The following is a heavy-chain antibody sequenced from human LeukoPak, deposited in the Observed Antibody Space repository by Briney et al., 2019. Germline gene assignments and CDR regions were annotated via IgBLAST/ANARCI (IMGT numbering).Heavy chain of an antibody. D-gene: IGHD6-19*01. CDR3: AKEALGYSSAYVGQKFDY. CDR2: ISVSGGSI. V-gene: IGHV3-23*01. Sequence: PGGSLRLSCAASGFTFSSYAMSWVRQAPGEGLEWVSVISVSGGSIYYADSVKGRFTISRDNSKNTLYLQMNSLRAEDTAVYYCAKEALGYSSAYVGQKFDYWGQGTLVTVSS. J-gene: IGHJ4*02. CDR1: GFTFSSYA.